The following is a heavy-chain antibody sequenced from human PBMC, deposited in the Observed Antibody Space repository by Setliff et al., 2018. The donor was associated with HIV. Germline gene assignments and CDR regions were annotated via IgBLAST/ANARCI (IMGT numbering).Heavy chain of an antibody. Sequence: ASVKVSCKASGYTFTGYYMHWVRQAPGQGLEWMGRINPNSGGTNYAQKFQGRVTMTRDTSISTAYMELSRLRSDDTAVYYCAREAAYYYGSGSYNWFDPWGQGTLVTVPS. J-gene: IGHJ5*02. D-gene: IGHD3-10*01. CDR1: GYTFTGYY. CDR3: AREAAYYYGSGSYNWFDP. V-gene: IGHV1-2*06. CDR2: INPNSGGT.